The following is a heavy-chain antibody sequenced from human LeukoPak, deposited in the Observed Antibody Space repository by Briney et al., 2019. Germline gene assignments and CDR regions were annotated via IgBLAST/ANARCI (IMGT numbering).Heavy chain of an antibody. D-gene: IGHD6-25*01. J-gene: IGHJ4*02. V-gene: IGHV1-8*03. CDR1: GYTFTNYH. CDR3: ARTTSFTASGYDY. Sequence: ASVRVSCKASGYTFTNYHINWVPQCPGQGREWRGWMNPNNGDSGYAQTFQGRVTITRDTSISTSYMELRSLRPDDTAVYFCARTTSFTASGYDYWGQGTLVTVSS. CDR2: MNPNNGDS.